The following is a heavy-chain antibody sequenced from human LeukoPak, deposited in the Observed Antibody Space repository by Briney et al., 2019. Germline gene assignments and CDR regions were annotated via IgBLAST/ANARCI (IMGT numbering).Heavy chain of an antibody. CDR2: MNPNSGNT. V-gene: IGHV1-8*03. Sequence: ASVKVSCKASGYTFTSYDINWVRQATGQGLEWMGWMNPNSGNTGYAQRFQGRVTITRNTSISTAYMELSSLRSEDTAVYYCARTAALDAFDIWGQGTMVTVSS. D-gene: IGHD6-13*01. CDR1: GYTFTSYD. CDR3: ARTAALDAFDI. J-gene: IGHJ3*02.